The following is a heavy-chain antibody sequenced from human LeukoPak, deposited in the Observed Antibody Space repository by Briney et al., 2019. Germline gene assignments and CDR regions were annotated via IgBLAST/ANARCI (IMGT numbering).Heavy chain of an antibody. D-gene: IGHD1-26*01. V-gene: IGHV3-48*03. CDR1: GFTFSSYE. CDR2: IRSSVSTI. Sequence: GGSLRLSCAASGFTFSSYEMNWVRQAPGKGLGWVSYIRSSVSTIYYADSVKGRFTISRDNAKNSLYLQMNSLRAEDTAVYYCAKDQAGAILYFDYWGQGTLVSASS. CDR3: AKDQAGAILYFDY. J-gene: IGHJ4*02.